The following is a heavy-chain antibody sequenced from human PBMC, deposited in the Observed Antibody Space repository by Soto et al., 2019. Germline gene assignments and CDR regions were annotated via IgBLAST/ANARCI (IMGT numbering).Heavy chain of an antibody. CDR2: IIPILGIA. CDR1: GGTFSSYT. D-gene: IGHD2-21*02. V-gene: IGHV1-69*02. J-gene: IGHJ6*02. CDR3: ARKPCGGDCYHEYYYYGMDV. Sequence: QVQLVQSGAEVKKPGSSVKVSCKASGGTFSSYTISWVRQAPGQGLEWMGRIIPILGIANYAQKFQGRVTITADKSTSTAYMELSSRRSEDTAVYYCARKPCGGDCYHEYYYYGMDVWGQGTTVTVSS.